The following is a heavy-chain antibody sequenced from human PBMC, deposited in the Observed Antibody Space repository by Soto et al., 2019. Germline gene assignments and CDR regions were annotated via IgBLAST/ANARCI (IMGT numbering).Heavy chain of an antibody. J-gene: IGHJ4*02. CDR2: ISGSGSNT. Sequence: EVQLMESGGALERPGGSLRLSCAASGFTFNNFSMIWVRQAPGKGLEWVAAISGSGSNTYYADSVKGRFTISRDNSKKTVSLQMSSLRVDYTAVYYGTAGEERNSNWYGKFASWGQGTQVTVSS. CDR1: GFTFNNFS. V-gene: IGHV3-23*01. CDR3: TAGEERNSNWYGKFAS. D-gene: IGHD6-13*01.